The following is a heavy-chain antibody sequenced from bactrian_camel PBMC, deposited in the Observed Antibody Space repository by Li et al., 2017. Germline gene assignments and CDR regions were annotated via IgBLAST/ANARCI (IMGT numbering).Heavy chain of an antibody. D-gene: IGHD3*01. V-gene: IGHV3-3*01. Sequence: VQLVESGGGSVQAGGSLRLSCVASGDPHRAYYKAWFRQAPGKEREGFAAIGGSGPVYAGSVKGRFTLSQDNAKNTVTVYLQMNGLKPEDTAMYFCAARRYCLGWAGYGDDWPDWGQGTQVTVS. CDR3: AARRYCLGWAGYGDDWPD. J-gene: IGHJ4*01. CDR2: IGGSGP. CDR1: GDPHRAYY.